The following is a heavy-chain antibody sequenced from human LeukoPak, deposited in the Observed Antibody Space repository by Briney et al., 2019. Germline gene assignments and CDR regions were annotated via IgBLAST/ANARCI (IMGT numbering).Heavy chain of an antibody. CDR1: GYSFPSYW. V-gene: IGHV5-51*01. Sequence: GESLKISCQTSGYSFPSYWIGWVRQMPGKGLEWMGIIYPGDSDTRYSPSFQGQVTISADKSISTAYLQWSSLKASDTAMYYCARRSRGYYTTNWFDPWGQGTLVTVSS. CDR2: IYPGDSDT. J-gene: IGHJ5*02. D-gene: IGHD3-3*01. CDR3: ARRSRGYYTTNWFDP.